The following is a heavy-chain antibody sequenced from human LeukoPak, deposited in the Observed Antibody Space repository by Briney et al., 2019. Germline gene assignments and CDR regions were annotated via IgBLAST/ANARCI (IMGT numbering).Heavy chain of an antibody. V-gene: IGHV3-21*01. Sequence: GGSLRLSCAASGFTFSSYSMNWVRQAPGKGLEWVSSISSSSSYIYYADSVKGRFTISRDNAKNSLYLQMNSLRAEDTAEYYCARDESDGYYYYMDVWGKGTTVTVSS. CDR3: ARDESDGYYYYMDV. CDR1: GFTFSSYS. CDR2: ISSSSSYI. D-gene: IGHD2-21*01. J-gene: IGHJ6*03.